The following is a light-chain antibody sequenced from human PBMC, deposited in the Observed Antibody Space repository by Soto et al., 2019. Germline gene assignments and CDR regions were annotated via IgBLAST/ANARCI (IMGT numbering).Light chain of an antibody. CDR3: QQYDNWPIT. CDR2: GAS. J-gene: IGKJ5*01. CDR1: QSVSSN. V-gene: IGKV3-15*01. Sequence: ERVMTQSPATLSVSPGERATLSCRASQSVSSNLAWYQQKPGQAPRLFIYGASTRATAIPPRFSGGGSGTEFTLTISSLQSEDFAVYYCQQYDNWPITFGQGTRLEIK.